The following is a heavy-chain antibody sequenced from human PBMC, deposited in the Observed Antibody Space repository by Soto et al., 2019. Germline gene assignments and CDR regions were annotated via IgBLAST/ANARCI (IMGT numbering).Heavy chain of an antibody. CDR3: ARELDCSSTSCPRVYGMDV. CDR1: GYTFTSYD. V-gene: IGHV1-8*01. J-gene: IGHJ6*02. CDR2: MNPNSGNT. Sequence: ASVKVSCKASGYTFTSYDINWARQATGQGLEWMGWMNPNSGNTGYAQKFQGRVTMTRNTSISTAYMELSSLRSEDTAVYYCARELDCSSTSCPRVYGMDVWGQGTTVTVSS. D-gene: IGHD2-2*01.